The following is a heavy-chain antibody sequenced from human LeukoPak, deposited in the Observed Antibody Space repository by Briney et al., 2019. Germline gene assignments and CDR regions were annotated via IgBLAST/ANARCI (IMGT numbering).Heavy chain of an antibody. Sequence: GASVKVSCKVSGYTLTELSMHWVRQAPGKGLEWMGGFDPEDGETIYAQKFQGRVTMTEDTSTDTAYMELSSLRSEDTAVYYCATGVIGLRFLEWLSEDYWGQGTLVTVSS. J-gene: IGHJ4*02. CDR1: GYTLTELS. CDR2: FDPEDGET. D-gene: IGHD3-3*01. V-gene: IGHV1-24*01. CDR3: ATGVIGLRFLEWLSEDY.